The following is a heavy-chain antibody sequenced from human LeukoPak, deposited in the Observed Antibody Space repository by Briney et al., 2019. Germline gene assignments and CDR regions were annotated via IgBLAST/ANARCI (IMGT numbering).Heavy chain of an antibody. CDR1: GFTFSNAW. D-gene: IGHD2-15*01. CDR2: IKSKTDGGTT. V-gene: IGHV3-15*01. CDR3: TLYCSGGSCARGGPGAYYYYGMDV. Sequence: GGSLRLSCAASGFTFSNAWMSWVRQAPGKGLEWVGRIKSKTDGGTTDYAAPVKGRFTISRDDSKNTLYLQMNSLKTEDTAVYYCTLYCSGGSCARGGPGAYYYYGMDVWGQGTMVTVSS. J-gene: IGHJ6*02.